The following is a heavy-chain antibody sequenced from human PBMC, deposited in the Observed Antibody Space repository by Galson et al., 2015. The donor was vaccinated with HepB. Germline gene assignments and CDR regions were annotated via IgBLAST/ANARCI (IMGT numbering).Heavy chain of an antibody. CDR2: IYPGDSDT. D-gene: IGHD3-22*01. J-gene: IGHJ4*02. Sequence: QSGAEVKKPGESLKISCKGSGYSFTSYWIGWVRQMPGKGLEWMGIIYPGDSDTRYSPSFQGQVTISADKSISTAYLQWSSLKASDTAMYYCARTYYYDSSAPPRFDYWGQGTLVTVSS. V-gene: IGHV5-51*01. CDR3: ARTYYYDSSAPPRFDY. CDR1: GYSFTSYW.